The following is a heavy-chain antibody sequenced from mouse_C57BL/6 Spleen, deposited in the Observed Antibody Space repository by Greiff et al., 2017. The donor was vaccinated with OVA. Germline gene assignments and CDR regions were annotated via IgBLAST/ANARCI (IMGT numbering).Heavy chain of an antibody. CDR2: IRNKANGYTT. D-gene: IGHD3-3*01. CDR1: GFTFTDYY. J-gene: IGHJ4*01. CDR3: ARYRGRGYAMDY. Sequence: DVQLVESGGGLVQPGGSLSLSCAASGFTFTDYYMSWVRQPPGKALEWLGFIRNKANGYTTEYSASVKGRFTISRDNSQSILYLQMNALRAEDSANYYCARYRGRGYAMDYWGQGTSVTVSS. V-gene: IGHV7-3*01.